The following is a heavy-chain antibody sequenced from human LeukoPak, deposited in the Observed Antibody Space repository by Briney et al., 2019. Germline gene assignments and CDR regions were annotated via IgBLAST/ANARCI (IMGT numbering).Heavy chain of an antibody. Sequence: GGSLRLSCAASGFNFSIYSMNWVRQAPGKGLEWVSSISSSSNIYYADSVKGRFAISRDNAKNSLYLQMNSLRAEDTAVYYCARGAGYCTSTSCHLWSDYWGQGTLVTVSS. CDR2: ISSSSNI. D-gene: IGHD2-2*01. CDR3: ARGAGYCTSTSCHLWSDY. V-gene: IGHV3-21*06. CDR1: GFNFSIYS. J-gene: IGHJ4*02.